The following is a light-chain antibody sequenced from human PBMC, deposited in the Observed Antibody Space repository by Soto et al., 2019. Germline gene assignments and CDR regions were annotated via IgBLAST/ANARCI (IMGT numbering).Light chain of an antibody. CDR3: QQYGSSQWT. J-gene: IGKJ1*01. V-gene: IGKV3-20*01. CDR1: QSVSSIY. CDR2: GAS. Sequence: EIVLTQAPGTLSLSPGERATLSCSASQSVSSIYLAWYQQKPGQAPRLLSYGASSRATGIPDRFSGSGSGTDFTLTISRLEPEDFAVYYCQQYGSSQWTFGQGTKVEIK.